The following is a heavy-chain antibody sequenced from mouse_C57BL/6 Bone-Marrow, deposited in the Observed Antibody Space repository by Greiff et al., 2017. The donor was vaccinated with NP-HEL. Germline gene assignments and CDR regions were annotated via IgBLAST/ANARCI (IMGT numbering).Heavy chain of an antibody. D-gene: IGHD2-1*01. V-gene: IGHV1-63*01. CDR2: IYPGGGYT. Sequence: QVHVKQSGAELVRPGTSVKMSCKASGYTFTNYWIGWAKQRPGHGLEWIGDIYPGGGYTNYNEKFKGKATLTADKSSSTAYMQFSSLTSEDSAIYYCARDGNYGWYFDVWGTGTTVTVSS. CDR3: ARDGNYGWYFDV. CDR1: GYTFTNYW. J-gene: IGHJ1*03.